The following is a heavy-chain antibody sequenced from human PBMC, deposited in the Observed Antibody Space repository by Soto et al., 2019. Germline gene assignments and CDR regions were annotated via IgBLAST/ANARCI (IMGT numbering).Heavy chain of an antibody. Sequence: QVQLVQSGAEVKKPGASVKVSCKASGYTFTSYDINWVRQATGQGLEWMGWMNPNSGNTGYAQKFQGRVTMTRNTAISTAYMELSSLRSEDTAVYYCARVPVGCSGGSCYSIDYFDYWGQGTLVTVS. V-gene: IGHV1-8*01. D-gene: IGHD2-15*01. CDR2: MNPNSGNT. CDR1: GYTFTSYD. CDR3: ARVPVGCSGGSCYSIDYFDY. J-gene: IGHJ4*02.